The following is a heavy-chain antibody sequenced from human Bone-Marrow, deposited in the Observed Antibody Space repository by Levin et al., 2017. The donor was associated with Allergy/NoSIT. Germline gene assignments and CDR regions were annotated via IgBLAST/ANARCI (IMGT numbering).Heavy chain of an antibody. CDR1: GGSISSGGYY. Sequence: LRLSCTVSGGSISSGGYYWSWIRQHPGKGLEWIGYIYYSGSTYYNPSLKSRVTISVDTSKNQFSLKLSSVTAADTAVYYCARDCGADCTGSGGFDYWGQGTLVTVSS. V-gene: IGHV4-31*03. CDR3: ARDCGADCTGSGGFDY. D-gene: IGHD2-8*02. J-gene: IGHJ4*02. CDR2: IYYSGST.